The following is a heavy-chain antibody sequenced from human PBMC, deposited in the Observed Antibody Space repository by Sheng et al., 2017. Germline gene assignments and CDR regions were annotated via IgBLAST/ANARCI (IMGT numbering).Heavy chain of an antibody. CDR3: ARGRYSSSWYRGIDY. Sequence: QVQLQQWGAGLLKPSETLSLTCAVYGGSFSGYYWSWIRQPPGKGLEWIGEINHSGSTNYNPSLKSRVTISVDTSKNQFSLKLSSVTAADTAVYYCARGRYSSSWYRGIDYWGQGTLVTFSS. D-gene: IGHD6-13*01. CDR2: INHSGST. CDR1: GGSFSGYY. V-gene: IGHV4-34*01. J-gene: IGHJ4*02.